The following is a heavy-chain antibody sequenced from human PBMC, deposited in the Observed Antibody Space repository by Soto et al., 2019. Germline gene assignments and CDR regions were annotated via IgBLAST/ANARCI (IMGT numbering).Heavy chain of an antibody. CDR3: ARGITVAGKGDY. D-gene: IGHD6-19*01. J-gene: IGHJ4*02. CDR2: FSSRGST. Sequence: QLQLQESGPGLVKPSETLSLTCTVSGGSISSSSYFWGWIRQPPGKGLEWIGTFSSRGSTYYNPSRNSRVTISVATSKNQFSLKLISVTAADTAMYYCARGITVAGKGDYWGQGTLVTVSS. CDR1: GGSISSSSYF. V-gene: IGHV4-39*01.